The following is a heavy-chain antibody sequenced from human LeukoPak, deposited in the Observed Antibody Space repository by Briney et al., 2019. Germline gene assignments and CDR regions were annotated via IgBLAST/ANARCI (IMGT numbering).Heavy chain of an antibody. CDR1: GFTFSDYY. CDR3: AKGLSSGYYYEGNY. D-gene: IGHD3-22*01. V-gene: IGHV3-11*01. Sequence: GGSLRLSCAASGFTFSDYYMSWIRQAPGKGLEWVSYISSSGSTTYYADSVKGRFTISRDNSKNTLYLQMNSLRAEDTAVYYCAKGLSSGYYYEGNYWDQGTLVTVSS. J-gene: IGHJ4*02. CDR2: ISSSGSTT.